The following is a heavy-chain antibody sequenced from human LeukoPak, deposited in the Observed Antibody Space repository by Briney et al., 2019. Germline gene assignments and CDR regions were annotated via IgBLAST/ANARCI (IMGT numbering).Heavy chain of an antibody. D-gene: IGHD6-13*01. J-gene: IGHJ6*02. V-gene: IGHV1-24*01. Sequence: ASVKVSCKVSGYTLTELSMHWVRQVPGKGLEWMGGFDPEDGETIYAQKFQGRVTMTEDTSTDTAYMELSSLRSEDTAVYYCATDGPYSSSWYGWGQGTTVTVSS. CDR2: FDPEDGET. CDR1: GYTLTELS. CDR3: ATDGPYSSSWYG.